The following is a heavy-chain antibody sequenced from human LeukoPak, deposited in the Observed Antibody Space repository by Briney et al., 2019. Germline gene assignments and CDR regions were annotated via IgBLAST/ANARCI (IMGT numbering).Heavy chain of an antibody. CDR1: GGSVSTSDYY. CDR2: VFYTGKT. CDR3: ARVFDS. V-gene: IGHV4-39*07. Sequence: SETLSLTCTVSGGSVSTSDYYWGWIRQSPVKGLEWIGDVFYTGKTNYDPSLRGRATISIDTSKNQFSLKLTYVTAADSAVYYCARVFDSWGQGTLVTVSS. J-gene: IGHJ4*02.